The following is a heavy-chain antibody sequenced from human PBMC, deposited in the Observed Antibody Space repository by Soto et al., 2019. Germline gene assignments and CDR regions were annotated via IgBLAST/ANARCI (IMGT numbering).Heavy chain of an antibody. D-gene: IGHD6-19*01. V-gene: IGHV3-21*01. J-gene: IGHJ4*02. CDR2: ISSSSSYI. CDR3: ARGTIAVAAGFDY. CDR1: GFTFSSYS. Sequence: PGGSLRLSCAASGFTFSSYSMNWVRQAPGKGLEWVSSISSSSSYIYYADSVKGRFTISRDNAKNSLYLQMNSLRAEDTAVYYCARGTIAVAAGFDYWGQGTLVTVSS.